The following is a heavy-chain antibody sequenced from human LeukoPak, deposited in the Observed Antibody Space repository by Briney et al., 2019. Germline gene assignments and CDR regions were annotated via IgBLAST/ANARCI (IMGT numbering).Heavy chain of an antibody. CDR2: IRDSGET. J-gene: IGHJ5*02. D-gene: IGHD4-17*01. CDR1: GFSVSNYY. V-gene: IGHV3-66*03. Sequence: PGGSLRLSCAGSGFSVSNYYMSWVRQAPGKGLEWVLLIRDSGETFYADSVKGRFTISRDNSKNTIYLQMNRLRVEDTAVYFCARDRSVTQDWVEFDRWGQGTLVTVSS. CDR3: ARDRSVTQDWVEFDR.